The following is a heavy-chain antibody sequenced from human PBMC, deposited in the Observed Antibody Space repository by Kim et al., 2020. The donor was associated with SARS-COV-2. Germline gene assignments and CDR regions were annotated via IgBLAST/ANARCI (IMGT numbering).Heavy chain of an antibody. D-gene: IGHD3-10*01. V-gene: IGHV3-21*01. J-gene: IGHJ3*02. Sequence: GGSLRLSCAASGFTFNTYSMNWVRQAPGKGLEWVSSISSSSTYIFYADSVKGRFTSSRDNAKNSLYLQMNSLRAEDTAVYYCARDRVWFVDAFDIWGQGTLVTVSS. CDR2: ISSSSTYI. CDR1: GFTFNTYS. CDR3: ARDRVWFVDAFDI.